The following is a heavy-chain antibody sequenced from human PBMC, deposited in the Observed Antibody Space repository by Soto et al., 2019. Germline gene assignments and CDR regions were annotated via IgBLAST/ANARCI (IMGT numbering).Heavy chain of an antibody. CDR2: IYYRGNA. CDR3: ARLEGLATISYYFDF. Sequence: QLQLQESGPGLVKPSETLSLTCSVSDHSINSDKYYWGWIRQPPGQGLEWIGRIYYRGNAYYNPSLPTRVTLTLAKSKRQFSLKMNSVTAADSAVYFCARLEGLATISYYFDFWGRGALVTVSS. CDR1: DHSINSDKYY. J-gene: IGHJ4*02. V-gene: IGHV4-39*01. D-gene: IGHD3-9*01.